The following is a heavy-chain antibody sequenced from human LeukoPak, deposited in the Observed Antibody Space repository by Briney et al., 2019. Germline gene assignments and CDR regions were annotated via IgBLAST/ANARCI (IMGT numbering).Heavy chain of an antibody. D-gene: IGHD5-18*01. V-gene: IGHV3-21*01. CDR1: GFTFSSYS. CDR3: ARDQYSSETDY. J-gene: IGHJ4*02. CDR2: ISSSSSYI. Sequence: GGSLRLSCAASGFTFSSYSMNWVRQAPGKELEWVLSISSSSSYIYYADSVKGRFTISRDNAKNSLYLQMNSLRAEDTAVYYCARDQYSSETDYWGQGTLVTVSS.